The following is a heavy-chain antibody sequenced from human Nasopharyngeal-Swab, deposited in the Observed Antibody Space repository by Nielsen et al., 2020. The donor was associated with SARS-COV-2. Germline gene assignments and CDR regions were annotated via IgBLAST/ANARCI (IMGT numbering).Heavy chain of an antibody. CDR1: GGSISSYY. CDR3: ARDPRVYYYDRSTSWYFDL. D-gene: IGHD3-22*01. CDR2: IYYSGST. Sequence: SETLSLTCTVSGGSISSYYWSWIRPPPGKGLEWIGYIYYSGSTNYNPSLKSRVTISVDTSKNQFSLKLSSVTAADTAVYYCARDPRVYYYDRSTSWYFDLWGRGTLVTVSS. V-gene: IGHV4-59*01. J-gene: IGHJ2*01.